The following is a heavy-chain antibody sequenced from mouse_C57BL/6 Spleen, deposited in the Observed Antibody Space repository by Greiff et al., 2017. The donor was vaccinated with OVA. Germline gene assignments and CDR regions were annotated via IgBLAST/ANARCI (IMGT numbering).Heavy chain of an antibody. J-gene: IGHJ3*01. Sequence: VQLQQSGAELARPGASVKLSCTASGYTFTSYGISWVKQRTGPGLEWIGEIYPRSGNTYYNEKFKGKATLTADKSSSTAYMELRSLTSEDSAVYFCARRGWFPFFAYWGQGTLVTVSA. CDR2: IYPRSGNT. CDR1: GYTFTSYG. CDR3: ARRGWFPFFAY. D-gene: IGHD2-3*01. V-gene: IGHV1-81*01.